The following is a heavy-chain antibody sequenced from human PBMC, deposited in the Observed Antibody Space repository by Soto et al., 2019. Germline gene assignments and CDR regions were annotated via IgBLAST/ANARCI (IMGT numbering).Heavy chain of an antibody. V-gene: IGHV6-1*01. CDR3: ARDQDHSSGWYGIDY. Sequence: SQTLSLTCAISGDSVSSKSAAWNWIRQSPSRGLEWLGRTYYRSKWYNEYAVSVKSRVSINPDTSKNHFSLQLNSVTPDDTAVYYCARDQDHSSGWYGIDYWGQGTLVTVSS. CDR2: TYYRSKWYN. J-gene: IGHJ4*02. CDR1: GDSVSSKSAA. D-gene: IGHD6-19*01.